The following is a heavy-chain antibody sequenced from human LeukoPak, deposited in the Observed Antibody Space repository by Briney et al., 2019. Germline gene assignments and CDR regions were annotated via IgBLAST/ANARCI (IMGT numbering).Heavy chain of an antibody. CDR2: INPNSGGT. Sequence: ASVKVSCKASGYTFTGYYMHWVRQAPGQGLEWMGWINPNSGGTNYAQKFQGRVTMTRDTSISTAYMELRSLRSDDTAVYYCARAAGYYDSSNYYLYWGQGTLVTVSS. CDR1: GYTFTGYY. D-gene: IGHD3-22*01. J-gene: IGHJ4*02. V-gene: IGHV1-2*02. CDR3: ARAAGYYDSSNYYLY.